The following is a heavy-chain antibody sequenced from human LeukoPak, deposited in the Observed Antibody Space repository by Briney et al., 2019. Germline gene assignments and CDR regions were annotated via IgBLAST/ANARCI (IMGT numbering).Heavy chain of an antibody. CDR2: ISGSGGST. CDR3: AKDRPCINDVCNGDFNY. V-gene: IGHV3-23*01. D-gene: IGHD2-8*01. CDR1: GFIFSSYA. Sequence: GGSLRLSCAASGFIFSSYAMSWVRQAPGKGLEWVSTISGSGGSTYYADSVKGRFTISRDNSKNTVYLQMNSLRAEDTAVYYCAKDRPCINDVCNGDFNYWGQGTLVTVSS. J-gene: IGHJ4*02.